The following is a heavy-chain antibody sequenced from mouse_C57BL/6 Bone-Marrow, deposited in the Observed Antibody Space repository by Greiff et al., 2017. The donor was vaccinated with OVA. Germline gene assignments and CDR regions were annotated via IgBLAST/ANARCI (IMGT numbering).Heavy chain of an antibody. Sequence: QVHVKQPGAELARPGASVKLSCKASGYTFTSYGISWVKQRTGQGLEWIGKIHPRSGNTYYNEKFKGKATLTADKSSSTAYMELRSLTSEDSAVYFCPITTVGFDYWGQGTTLTVSS. V-gene: IGHV1-81*01. CDR2: IHPRSGNT. D-gene: IGHD1-1*01. CDR1: GYTFTSYG. CDR3: PITTVGFDY. J-gene: IGHJ2*01.